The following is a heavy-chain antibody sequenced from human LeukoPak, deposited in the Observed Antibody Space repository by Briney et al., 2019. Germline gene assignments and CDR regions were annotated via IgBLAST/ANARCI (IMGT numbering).Heavy chain of an antibody. CDR1: GGSISSGDYY. J-gene: IGHJ3*02. CDR2: IYYSGST. V-gene: IGHV4-30-4*01. CDR3: ARSVMVVAPWAFDI. Sequence: SETLSLTCTVSGGSISSGDYYWSWIRQPTGKGLEWIGYIYYSGSTYYNPSLKSRVTKSVDTSKNQFSLKLSSVTAADTAVYYCARSVMVVAPWAFDIWGQGTLVTVSS. D-gene: IGHD2-15*01.